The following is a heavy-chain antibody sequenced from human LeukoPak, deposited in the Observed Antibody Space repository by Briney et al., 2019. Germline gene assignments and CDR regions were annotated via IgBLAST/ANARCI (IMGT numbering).Heavy chain of an antibody. J-gene: IGHJ4*02. D-gene: IGHD2-2*01. Sequence: GGSLRLSCAASGFTFNTYAMSWVRQAPGKGLEWVSVIYDAGGTYYADSVKGRFTISRDNFKNTLYLQMNSLRAEDTAVYYCARDSLASTSDYWGQGTLVTVSS. CDR1: GFTFNTYA. CDR3: ARDSLASTSDY. V-gene: IGHV3-66*01. CDR2: IYDAGGT.